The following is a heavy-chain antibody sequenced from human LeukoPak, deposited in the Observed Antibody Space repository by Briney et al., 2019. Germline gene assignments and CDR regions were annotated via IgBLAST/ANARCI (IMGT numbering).Heavy chain of an antibody. CDR1: GYTFTSYG. D-gene: IGHD3-3*01. V-gene: IGHV1-18*01. J-gene: IGHJ5*02. Sequence: ASVKVSCKASGYTFTSYGISWVRQAPGQRLEWMGWISAYNGNTNYAQKLQGRVTMTTDTSTNTAYMELRSLRSDDTAVYYCARVEIFPPWWFDPWGQGTLVTVSS. CDR2: ISAYNGNT. CDR3: ARVEIFPPWWFDP.